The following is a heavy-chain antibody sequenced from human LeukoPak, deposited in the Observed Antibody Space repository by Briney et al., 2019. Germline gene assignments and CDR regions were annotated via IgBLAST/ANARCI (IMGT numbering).Heavy chain of an antibody. CDR2: INPGGNEI. J-gene: IGHJ4*02. Sequence: PGGSLRLSCTFSGLTFRNYWVNWFRQAPGKGLEWVANINPGGNEIRSVDSVKGRSSISRDNAKNSLDLQMSSLRVEDTAVYYCMSWGTDNHWGQGILVTVSS. V-gene: IGHV3-7*01. CDR1: GLTFRNYW. D-gene: IGHD1-1*01. CDR3: MSWGTDNH.